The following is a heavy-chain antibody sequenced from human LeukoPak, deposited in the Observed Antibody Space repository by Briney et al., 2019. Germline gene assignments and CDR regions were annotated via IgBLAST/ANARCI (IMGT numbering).Heavy chain of an antibody. CDR1: GYTFTGYY. CDR3: ASHCSTSCYSDY. Sequence: ASVKVSCKASGYTFTGYYMHWVRQAPGQGLEWMGWINPNSGGTNYAQKFQGRVTMTRDTSISTAYMELSRLRSDDTAVNYCASHCSTSCYSDYWGQGTLVTVSS. D-gene: IGHD2-2*02. J-gene: IGHJ4*02. V-gene: IGHV1-2*02. CDR2: INPNSGGT.